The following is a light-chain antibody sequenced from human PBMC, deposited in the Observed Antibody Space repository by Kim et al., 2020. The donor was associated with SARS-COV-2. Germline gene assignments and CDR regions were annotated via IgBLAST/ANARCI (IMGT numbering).Light chain of an antibody. V-gene: IGLV3-19*01. J-gene: IGLJ2*01. CDR3: NSRDSSGNHLV. Sequence: ALGQTVRITCQGDSLRSYYASWYQQKPGQAPVLVIYGKNNRPSGIPDRFSGSSLGNTASLTITGAQAEDEADYYCNSRDSSGNHLVFGGGTKLTVL. CDR2: GKN. CDR1: SLRSYY.